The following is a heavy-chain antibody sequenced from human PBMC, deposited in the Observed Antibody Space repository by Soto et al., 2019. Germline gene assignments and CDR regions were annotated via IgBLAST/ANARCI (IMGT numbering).Heavy chain of an antibody. Sequence: GGSLRLSCAASGFTFSSYWMHWVRQAPGKGLVWVSRINSDGSSTSYADSVKGRFTISRDNAKNTLYLQMNSLRAEDTAVYYCARNYDFWSGYYTGGEKCGRPDWYFDLWGRGTLVTVSS. CDR3: ARNYDFWSGYYTGGEKCGRPDWYFDL. CDR1: GFTFSSYW. J-gene: IGHJ2*01. D-gene: IGHD3-3*01. CDR2: INSDGSST. V-gene: IGHV3-74*01.